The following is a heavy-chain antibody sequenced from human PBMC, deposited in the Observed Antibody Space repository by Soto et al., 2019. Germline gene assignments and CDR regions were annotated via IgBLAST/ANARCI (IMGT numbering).Heavy chain of an antibody. CDR3: ERTYGSGDYFLPFEY. D-gene: IGHD3-10*01. Sequence: QVQLLQSGAEVKKPGASVKVSCKASGYMFNTYGITWVRQAPGQGLEWMGWISVYNGNIDYAQKFDGRVTMTIDTSTSTAYMELKSLTSDDTAVYYCERTYGSGDYFLPFEYWGQGTPVSVSS. CDR2: ISVYNGNI. V-gene: IGHV1-18*01. CDR1: GYMFNTYG. J-gene: IGHJ4*02.